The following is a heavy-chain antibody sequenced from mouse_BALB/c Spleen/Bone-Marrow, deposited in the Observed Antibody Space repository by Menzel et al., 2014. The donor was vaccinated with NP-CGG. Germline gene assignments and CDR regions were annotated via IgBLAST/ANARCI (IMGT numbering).Heavy chain of an antibody. CDR3: ASSYSPFAY. Sequence: VQLQQSGPELVKPGASLNISCKASGYSFTGYNMNWVHQSNGKSLEWIGNIDPYYGGTSYKQKFKGKATLTVDKSSSTANMQVKSLTSEDSAVYYCASSYSPFAYWGQGTLVTVSS. V-gene: IGHV1-39*01. D-gene: IGHD2-10*01. CDR2: IDPYYGGT. CDR1: GYSFTGYN. J-gene: IGHJ3*01.